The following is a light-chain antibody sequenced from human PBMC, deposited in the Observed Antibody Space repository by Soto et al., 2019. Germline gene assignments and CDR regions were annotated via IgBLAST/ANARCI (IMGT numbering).Light chain of an antibody. CDR2: EVS. Sequence: QSALTQPPSASGSPGQSVTISCTGTSTDVGGYNYVSWYQQHPGKAPKLMIYEVSKRPSGVPDRFSGSKSGNTASLTVSGLQAEDDAYYCCNSYAGSTNYVFGTGTKLTVL. J-gene: IGLJ1*01. CDR3: NSYAGSTNYV. V-gene: IGLV2-8*01. CDR1: STDVGGYNY.